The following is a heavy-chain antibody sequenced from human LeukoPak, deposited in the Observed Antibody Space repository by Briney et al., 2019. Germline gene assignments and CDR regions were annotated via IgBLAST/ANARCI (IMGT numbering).Heavy chain of an antibody. V-gene: IGHV3-21*01. CDR2: VSSSSGHI. CDR1: GLSFSGYS. J-gene: IGHJ4*02. CDR3: ARDLAHDY. Sequence: KPGGSLRLSCAASGLSFSGYSMNWVRQAPGKGLEWVSSVSSSSGHIYYADSVKGRFTISRDNAKNSLYLQMNTLRAKDTAVYYCARDLAHDYWGQGTLVTVSS.